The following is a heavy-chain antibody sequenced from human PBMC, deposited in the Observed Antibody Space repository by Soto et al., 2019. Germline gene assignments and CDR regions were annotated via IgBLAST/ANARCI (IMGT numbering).Heavy chain of an antibody. D-gene: IGHD2-2*01. J-gene: IGHJ6*02. CDR3: ARSTTWSYYYYGMDV. V-gene: IGHV4-39*01. CDR1: GGCISSSSYA. CDR2: IYYSGST. Sequence: ETLSLTCTVSGGCISSSSYAWGWIRQPPGKGLEWIGSIYYSGSTYYNPSLKSRVTISVDTSKNQFSLKLSSVTAADTAVYYCARSTTWSYYYYGMDVWGQGTTVTVSS.